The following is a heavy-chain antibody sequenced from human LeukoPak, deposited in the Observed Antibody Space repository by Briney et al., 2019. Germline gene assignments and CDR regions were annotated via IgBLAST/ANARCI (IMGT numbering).Heavy chain of an antibody. V-gene: IGHV3-74*01. CDR1: GFTFSSYW. J-gene: IGHJ4*02. D-gene: IGHD4-11*01. Sequence: PPGGSLRLSCAASGFTFSSYWMHWVRQAPGKGPVWVSRINNDGSGTTYADSVKGRFTISRDDAKNTLYLQMNSLRAEDTAVYYCARDSDYSNYDYWGQGTLVTVSS. CDR3: ARDSDYSNYDY. CDR2: INNDGSGT.